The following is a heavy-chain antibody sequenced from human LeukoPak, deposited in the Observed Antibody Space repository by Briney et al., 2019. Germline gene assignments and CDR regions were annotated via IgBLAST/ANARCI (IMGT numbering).Heavy chain of an antibody. V-gene: IGHV3-23*01. D-gene: IGHD6-19*01. J-gene: IGHJ4*02. CDR2: ISGSGGST. Sequence: PGGSLRLSYAASGFTFSSYAMSWVRQAPGKGLEWVSAISGSGGSTYYADSVKGRFTISRDNSKNTLYLQMNSLRAEDTAVYYCAPDSGPVAGTEGYWGQGTLVTVSS. CDR3: APDSGPVAGTEGY. CDR1: GFTFSSYA.